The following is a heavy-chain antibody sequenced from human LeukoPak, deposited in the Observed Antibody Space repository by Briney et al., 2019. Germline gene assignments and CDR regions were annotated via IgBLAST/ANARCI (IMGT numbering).Heavy chain of an antibody. V-gene: IGHV3-30-3*01. CDR2: ISYDGSKK. J-gene: IGHJ4*02. CDR1: GFTFSTYA. Sequence: PGGSLRLSCAPSGFTFSTYAMHGVREAPGRGGEWVAVISYDGSKKYYADSVKGRFTISRDSSQNTLYLQMNSLRAEDTAVYYCARDTDGSGTLDYWGQGTLVTVSS. D-gene: IGHD3-10*01. CDR3: ARDTDGSGTLDY.